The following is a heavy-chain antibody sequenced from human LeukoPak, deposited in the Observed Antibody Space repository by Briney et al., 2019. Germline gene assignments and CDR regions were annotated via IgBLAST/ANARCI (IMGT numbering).Heavy chain of an antibody. V-gene: IGHV1-18*04. CDR1: GYTFTGYY. Sequence: ASVKVSCKASGYTFTGYYMHWVRQAPGQGLEWMGWISAYNGNTNYAQKLQGRVTMTTDTSTSTAYMELRSLRSDDTAVYYCAAYCGGDCYCYWGQGTLVTVSS. J-gene: IGHJ4*02. CDR2: ISAYNGNT. CDR3: AAYCGGDCYCY. D-gene: IGHD2-21*02.